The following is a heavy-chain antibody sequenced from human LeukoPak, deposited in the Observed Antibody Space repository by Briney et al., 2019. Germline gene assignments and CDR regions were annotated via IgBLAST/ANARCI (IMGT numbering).Heavy chain of an antibody. D-gene: IGHD3-10*01. Sequence: GGSLRLSCAASGFTFSNYNMNWVRQAPQKGLEWISSINSRIITIPYADSVKGRFTISRDDAKNSLSLQMNSLRAEDTAVYYCARSPQYYGSGKTFDYWGQGTLVTVSS. J-gene: IGHJ4*02. CDR1: GFTFSNYN. CDR2: INSRIITI. V-gene: IGHV3-48*01. CDR3: ARSPQYYGSGKTFDY.